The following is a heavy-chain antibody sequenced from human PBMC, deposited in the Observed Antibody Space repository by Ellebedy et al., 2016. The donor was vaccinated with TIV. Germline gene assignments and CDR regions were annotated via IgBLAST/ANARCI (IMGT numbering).Heavy chain of an antibody. V-gene: IGHV3-23*01. CDR1: GFTFSSYA. Sequence: GESLKISCAASGFTFSSYAMSWVRQAPGKGLEWVSAISGSGGSTYYADSVKGRFTISRDNSKNTLYLQMNSLRAEDTAVYYCAKGVVVVAAPPFDYWGQGTLVTVSS. CDR2: ISGSGGST. D-gene: IGHD2-15*01. J-gene: IGHJ4*02. CDR3: AKGVVVVAAPPFDY.